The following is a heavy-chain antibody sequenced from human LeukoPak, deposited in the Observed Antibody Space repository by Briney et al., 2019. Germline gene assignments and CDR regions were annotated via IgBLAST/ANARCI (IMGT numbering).Heavy chain of an antibody. CDR2: ISYDATNE. J-gene: IGHJ4*02. Sequence: GGSLRLSCAASGFTFSNYAMHWVRQAPGKGQEWVAIISYDATNENYADSVKGRFTISRDISKNTLYLQMNSLRAEDTALYYCARGYYYGSRSYAYFDYGGQGTLVTVS. CDR1: GFTFSNYA. CDR3: ARGYYYGSRSYAYFDY. D-gene: IGHD3-10*01. V-gene: IGHV3-30-3*01.